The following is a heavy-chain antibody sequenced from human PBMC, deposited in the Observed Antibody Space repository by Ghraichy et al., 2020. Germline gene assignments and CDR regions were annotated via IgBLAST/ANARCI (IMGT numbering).Heavy chain of an antibody. CDR2: INSDGSST. D-gene: IGHD3-3*01. Sequence: GESLNISCAASGFTFSSYWMHWVRQAPGKGLVWVSRINSDGSSTSYADSVKGRFTISRDNAKNTLYLQMNSLRAEDTAVYYCARDPSHYDFWSGYLSSSGMDVWGQGTTVTVSS. CDR3: ARDPSHYDFWSGYLSSSGMDV. CDR1: GFTFSSYW. V-gene: IGHV3-74*01. J-gene: IGHJ6*02.